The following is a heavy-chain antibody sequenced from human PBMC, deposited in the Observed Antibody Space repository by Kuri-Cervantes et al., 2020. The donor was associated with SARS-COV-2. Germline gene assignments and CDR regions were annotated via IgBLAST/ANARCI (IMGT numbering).Heavy chain of an antibody. Sequence: GESLKISCAASGFTVSSNYMSWVRQAPGKGLEWVSVIYSGGSTYYADSVKGRFTISRDNAKNSLYLQMNSLRAEDTAVYYCARDLSYGSNYYYGMDVWGQGTTVTVSS. CDR1: GFTVSSNY. CDR3: ARDLSYGSNYYYGMDV. J-gene: IGHJ6*02. D-gene: IGHD5-18*01. CDR2: IYSGGST. V-gene: IGHV3-53*01.